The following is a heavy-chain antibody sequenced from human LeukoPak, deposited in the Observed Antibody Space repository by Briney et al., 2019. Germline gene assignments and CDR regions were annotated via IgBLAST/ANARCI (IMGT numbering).Heavy chain of an antibody. CDR3: ARGARKGDDYGGFFDY. J-gene: IGHJ4*02. Sequence: GGSLRLSCTASGFTFSDYYMSWIRQAPGKGLEWVSYIGHGGSSISYADSLKGRFTVSRDNAKNSLYLQMNSLRAEDTAVYYCARGARKGDDYGGFFDYWGQGTLVTVSS. V-gene: IGHV3-11*04. D-gene: IGHD4-23*01. CDR1: GFTFSDYY. CDR2: IGHGGSSI.